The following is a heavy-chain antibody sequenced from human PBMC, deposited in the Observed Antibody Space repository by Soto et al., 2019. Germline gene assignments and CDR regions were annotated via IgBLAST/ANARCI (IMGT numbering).Heavy chain of an antibody. D-gene: IGHD3-16*01. CDR2: IIPIFGTA. V-gene: IGHV1-69*01. CDR3: ARELGEEEWGGNWFDP. J-gene: IGHJ5*02. Sequence: QVQLVQSGAEVKKPGSSVKVSCKASGGTFSSYAISWVRQAPGQGLEWMGGIIPIFGTANYAQKVQGRVPITADESTSTAYMELSSLRSEDTAVYYCARELGEEEWGGNWFDPWGQGTLVTVSS. CDR1: GGTFSSYA.